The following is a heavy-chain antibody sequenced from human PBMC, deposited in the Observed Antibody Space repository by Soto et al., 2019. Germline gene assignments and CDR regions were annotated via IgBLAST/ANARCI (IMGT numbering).Heavy chain of an antibody. CDR3: ARQQQLGDYYGMDV. D-gene: IGHD6-13*01. CDR1: GFTFSSYA. V-gene: IGHV3-30-3*01. J-gene: IGHJ6*02. Sequence: GGSLRLSCAASGFTFSSYAMHWVRQAPGKGLEWVAVISYDGSNKYYADSVKGRFTISRDNSKNTLYLQMNSLRAEDTAVYYCARQQQLGDYYGMDVWGQGTTVTVSS. CDR2: ISYDGSNK.